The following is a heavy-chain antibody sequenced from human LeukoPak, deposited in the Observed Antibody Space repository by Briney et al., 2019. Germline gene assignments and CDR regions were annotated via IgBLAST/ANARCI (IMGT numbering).Heavy chain of an antibody. CDR2: IYYSGST. V-gene: IGHV4-39*01. CDR1: GGSISSSSYY. CDR3: ARHWNTMGPNWFDP. D-gene: IGHD3-10*01. Sequence: PSETLSLTCTVSGGSISSSSYYWGWIRQPPGKGLEWIGSIYYSGSTYYNPSLKSRVTISVDTSKNQFSLKLSSVIAADTAVYYCARHWNTMGPNWFDPWGQGTLVTVSS. J-gene: IGHJ5*02.